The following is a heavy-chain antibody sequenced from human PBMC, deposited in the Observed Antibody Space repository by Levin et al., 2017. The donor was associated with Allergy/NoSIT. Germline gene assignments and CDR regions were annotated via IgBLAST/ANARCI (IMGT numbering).Heavy chain of an antibody. CDR1: GGSISANNHY. CDR2: IYYSGSS. J-gene: IGHJ3*02. V-gene: IGHV4-39*07. CDR3: ARVALTDAFDI. D-gene: IGHD1-14*01. Sequence: PSETLSLTCTVSGGSISANNHYWGWLRQPPGKGLEWIGHIYYSGSSYYNPSLKSRVTISVDTPKNQFSLQLGSVTAADTAIYYCARVALTDAFDIWGQGTMVIVSS.